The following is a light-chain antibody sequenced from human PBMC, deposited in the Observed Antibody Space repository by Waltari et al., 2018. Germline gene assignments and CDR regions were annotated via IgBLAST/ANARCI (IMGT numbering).Light chain of an antibody. J-gene: IGKJ1*01. V-gene: IGKV3-15*01. CDR1: QNVGTK. CDR2: DAF. CDR3: LQYHYWPPWT. Sequence: IEMTPSPATLSVSPGERATLSCRASQNVGTKLAWYQQKPGLAPRLLIYDAFTRATGIPARFSGSGSGTEFTLTISSLQSEDLALYHCLQYHYWPPWTFGQGTKVEVK.